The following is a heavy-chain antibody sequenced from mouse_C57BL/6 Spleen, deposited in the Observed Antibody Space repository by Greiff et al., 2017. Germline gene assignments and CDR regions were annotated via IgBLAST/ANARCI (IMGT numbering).Heavy chain of an antibody. CDR1: GFTFSDYG. D-gene: IGHD6-2*01. V-gene: IGHV5-17*01. CDR2: ISSGSSTI. CDR3: ARDASPTGAYYFDY. J-gene: IGHJ2*01. Sequence: EVQRVESGGGLVKPGGSLKLSCAASGFTFSDYGMHWVRQAPEKGLEWVAYISSGSSTIYYADTAKGRFTISRDNAKNTLFLQMTSLRSEDTAMYYCARDASPTGAYYFDYWGQGTTLTVSS.